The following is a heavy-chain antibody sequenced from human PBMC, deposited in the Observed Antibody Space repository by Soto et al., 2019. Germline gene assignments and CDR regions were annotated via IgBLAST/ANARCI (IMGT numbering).Heavy chain of an antibody. CDR3: AKDREEGYHFYYGIDF. J-gene: IGHJ6*02. CDR1: GASVNTFS. Sequence: QVQLQESGPGLVKPSETLSLTCTVSGASVNTFSWSWIRQPAGKGLAWIGRIYTSASTNYSPSLKGRLTLSVDTSKNQVSLKLTSVTAADTAIYYCAKDREEGYHFYYGIDFWGQGATVTVSS. V-gene: IGHV4-4*07. CDR2: IYTSAST.